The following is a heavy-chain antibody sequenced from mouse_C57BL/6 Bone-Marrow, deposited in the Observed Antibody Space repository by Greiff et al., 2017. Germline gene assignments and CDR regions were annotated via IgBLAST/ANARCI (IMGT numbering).Heavy chain of an antibody. CDR3: AREESLPRYFDV. CDR1: GYTFTSYW. Sequence: VQLQQPGAELVMPGASVKLSCKASGYTFTSYWMHWVKQRPGQGLEWIGEIDPSDSYTNYNQKFKGKSTLTVDKSSSTAYMQLSSLTSEDSAVYYCAREESLPRYFDVWGTGTTVTVSS. D-gene: IGHD5-5*01. CDR2: IDPSDSYT. V-gene: IGHV1-69*01. J-gene: IGHJ1*03.